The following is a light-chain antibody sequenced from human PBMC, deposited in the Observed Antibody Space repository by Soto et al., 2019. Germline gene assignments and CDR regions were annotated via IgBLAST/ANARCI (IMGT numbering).Light chain of an antibody. CDR2: EVS. V-gene: IGLV2-18*01. Sequence: QSVLTQPPSVSGSPGQSVTISCTGTSTDFVSYNLVSWYQQPPGTAPKLMIYEVSKRPSGVPDRFSGSKSGNTASLTISGLQAADEADYYCSLYTSENAYVFGTGTKVTVL. CDR1: STDFVSYNL. J-gene: IGLJ1*01. CDR3: SLYTSENAYV.